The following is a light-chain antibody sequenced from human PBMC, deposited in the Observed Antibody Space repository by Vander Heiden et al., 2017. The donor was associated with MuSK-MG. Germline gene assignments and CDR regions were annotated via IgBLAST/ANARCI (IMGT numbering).Light chain of an antibody. V-gene: IGKV3-20*01. CDR1: QSVSSSY. CDR2: DAS. Sequence: EIVLTQSPGTLSLSPGERATLSCRASQSVSSSYLAWYQQKPGQAPRLLIYDASSRATGIPDRFSGSGSGTDFTLTISRLEPEDFAVYYCQHYCSSSWTFGQGTKVEIK. J-gene: IGKJ1*01. CDR3: QHYCSSSWT.